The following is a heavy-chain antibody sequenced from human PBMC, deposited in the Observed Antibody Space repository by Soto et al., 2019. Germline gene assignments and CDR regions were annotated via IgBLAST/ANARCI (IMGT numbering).Heavy chain of an antibody. Sequence: QVQLVQSGAEVKKPGSSVKVSCKASGGTFSSYAISWVRQAPGQGLEWMGGIIPIFGTANYAQKFQGRVTITADEXXSXAXXELSGLRSEDTAVYYCADLALSYCGGERHEGWFDPWGQGPLVTVSS. J-gene: IGHJ5*02. CDR1: GGTFSSYA. V-gene: IGHV1-69*12. CDR3: ADLALSYCGGERHEGWFDP. D-gene: IGHD2-21*01. CDR2: IIPIFGTA.